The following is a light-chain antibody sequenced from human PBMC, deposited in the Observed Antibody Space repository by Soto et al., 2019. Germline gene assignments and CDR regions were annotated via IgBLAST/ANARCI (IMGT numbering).Light chain of an antibody. J-gene: IGLJ1*01. CDR2: DVS. Sequence: QSVLTQPASVSGSPGQSITISCTGTSSDVGGFNFVSWYQQPPGKAPKLMIYDVSHRPSGVSNRFSGSKSGNTASLTISGLQAEDESDYYCSSYTTSSTIVFGTGTKLTVL. CDR1: SSDVGGFNF. V-gene: IGLV2-14*01. CDR3: SSYTTSSTIV.